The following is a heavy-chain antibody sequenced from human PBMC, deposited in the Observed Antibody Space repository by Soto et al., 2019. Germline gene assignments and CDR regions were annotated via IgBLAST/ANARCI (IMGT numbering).Heavy chain of an antibody. CDR3: AKENYDFWSGYPYYFDY. Sequence: QVQLVESGGGVVQPGRSLRLSCAASGFTFSSYGMHWVRQAPGKGLEWVAVISYDGSNKYYADSVKGRFTISRDNSKNTLYRQMTSLRAEDTAVYYCAKENYDFWSGYPYYFDYWGQGTLVTVSS. J-gene: IGHJ4*02. CDR1: GFTFSSYG. D-gene: IGHD3-3*01. V-gene: IGHV3-30*18. CDR2: ISYDGSNK.